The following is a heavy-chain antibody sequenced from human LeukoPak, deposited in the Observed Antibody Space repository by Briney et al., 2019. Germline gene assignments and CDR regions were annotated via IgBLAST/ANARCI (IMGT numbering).Heavy chain of an antibody. J-gene: IGHJ4*02. CDR1: GGSVSSGSYY. Sequence: SETLSLTCTVSGGSVSSGSYYWSWIRQPPGEGLEWIGYIYYSGSTTYNPSLKSRVTISVDTSKNQFSLKLSSVTAADTAVYYCARDDSSGVVEYWGQGTLVTVSS. V-gene: IGHV4-61*01. CDR3: ARDDSSGVVEY. CDR2: IYYSGST. D-gene: IGHD3-22*01.